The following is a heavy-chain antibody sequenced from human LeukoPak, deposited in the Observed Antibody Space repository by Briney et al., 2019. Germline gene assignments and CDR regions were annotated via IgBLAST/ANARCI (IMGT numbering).Heavy chain of an antibody. D-gene: IGHD3-22*01. CDR1: GGTFSSYA. Sequence: SVKVSCTASGGTFSSYAISWVRQAPGQGLEWMGGIIPIFGTANYAQKFQGRVTITADESTSTAYMELSSLRSEDTAVYYCARDHGDSSGYTPSAYYYYGMDVWGQGTTVTVSS. J-gene: IGHJ6*02. CDR2: IIPIFGTA. CDR3: ARDHGDSSGYTPSAYYYYGMDV. V-gene: IGHV1-69*01.